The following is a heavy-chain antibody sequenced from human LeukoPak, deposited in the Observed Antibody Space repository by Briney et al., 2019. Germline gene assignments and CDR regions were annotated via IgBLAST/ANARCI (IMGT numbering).Heavy chain of an antibody. CDR1: RFTFNSYA. J-gene: IGHJ4*02. Sequence: GGSLRLSRAASRFTFNSYAMSWVRQAPGKGLEWVSVIGGSNGITFYVGSVKGRFTISRDNSKNTVYLQMNSLRAEDSAVYYCAKETSVMEPAVIDYWGQGTLVTVSS. V-gene: IGHV3-23*01. D-gene: IGHD2-2*01. CDR2: IGGSNGIT. CDR3: AKETSVMEPAVIDY.